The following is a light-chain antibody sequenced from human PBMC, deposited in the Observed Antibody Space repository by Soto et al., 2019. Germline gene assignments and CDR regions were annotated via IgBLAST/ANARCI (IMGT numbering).Light chain of an antibody. CDR3: QQYGSSPPYT. Sequence: EIVLTQSPGTLSLSPGARATLSCRASHSVSSSYLAWYQQKPGQAPRLLSYGASSRATGIPDRFSGSGSGTDFTLTISRLEPEDFAVYYCQQYGSSPPYTFGPGTKVDIK. J-gene: IGKJ3*01. V-gene: IGKV3-20*01. CDR1: HSVSSSY. CDR2: GAS.